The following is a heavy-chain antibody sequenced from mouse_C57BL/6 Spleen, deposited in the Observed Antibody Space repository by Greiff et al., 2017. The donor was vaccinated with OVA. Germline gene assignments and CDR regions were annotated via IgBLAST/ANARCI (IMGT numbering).Heavy chain of an antibody. CDR2: IHPNSGST. CDR1: GYTFTSYW. V-gene: IGHV1-64*01. D-gene: IGHD4-1*01. Sequence: QVQLQQPGAELVKPGASVKLSCNASGYTFTSYWMHWVKQRPGQGLEWIGMIHPNSGSTNYNEKFKSKATLTVDKSSSTAYMQLSSLTSEDSAVYYCARAANWDVGDYWGQGTTLTVSS. CDR3: ARAANWDVGDY. J-gene: IGHJ2*01.